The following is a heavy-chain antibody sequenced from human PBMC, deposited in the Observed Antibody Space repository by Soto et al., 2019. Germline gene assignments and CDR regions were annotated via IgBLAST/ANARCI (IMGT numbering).Heavy chain of an antibody. V-gene: IGHV3-23*01. CDR1: GFAFGNYP. J-gene: IGHJ3*02. Sequence: EAQLLQSGGGLVPPGGSLRLSCVASGFAFGNYPMAWVRQPPGKGLQWISAIRGRGGMTDYEDSERGRCTVSIDHSKDSVHVQMTSMRADDAAVYYCAKDRTMARGIRAVDIWGQGATVTISS. CDR2: IRGRGGMT. CDR3: AKDRTMARGIRAVDI. D-gene: IGHD3-10*01.